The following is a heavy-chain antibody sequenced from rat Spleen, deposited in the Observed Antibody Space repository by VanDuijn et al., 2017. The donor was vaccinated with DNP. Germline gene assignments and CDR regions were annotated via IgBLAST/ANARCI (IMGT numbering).Heavy chain of an antibody. CDR1: GFTFNNYW. CDR3: ATVYYEAMDA. Sequence: EVQLMESGGDLVQPGRSLKLSCVASGFTFNNYWMAWIRQAPGKGLEWVASISRSGNRTYYPDSVNGRFTVSRDSAENILYLQMDSLRSEDTATYYCATVYYEAMDAWGQGTSVTVSS. J-gene: IGHJ4*01. V-gene: IGHV5-31*01. CDR2: ISRSGNRT. D-gene: IGHD1-6*01.